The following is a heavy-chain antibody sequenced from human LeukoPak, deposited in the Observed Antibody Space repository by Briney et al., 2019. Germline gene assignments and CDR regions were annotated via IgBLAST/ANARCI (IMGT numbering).Heavy chain of an antibody. D-gene: IGHD1-26*01. CDR1: GYTYTSYG. J-gene: IGHJ5*02. CDR2: ISAYNGNT. Sequence: ASVKVSCKASGYTYTSYGISWVRQAPGQGLEWMGWISAYNGNTNYAQKLQGRVTMTTDTSTSTAYMELRSLRSDDTAVYYCARDQGWELPNWFDPWGQGTLVTVSS. V-gene: IGHV1-18*01. CDR3: ARDQGWELPNWFDP.